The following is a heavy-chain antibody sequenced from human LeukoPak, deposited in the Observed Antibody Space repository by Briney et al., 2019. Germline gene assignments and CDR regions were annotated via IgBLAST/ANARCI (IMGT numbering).Heavy chain of an antibody. CDR1: GGTFSSYA. CDR2: IIPILDTT. CDR3: ARDSSNIIVAPVY. D-gene: IGHD5-12*01. Sequence: SVKVSCKTSGGTFSSYAVSWVRQAPGQGLEWMGGIIPILDTTNYAQKFQGRVTITADESASTAYMELSSLRFEDTAVYYCARDSSNIIVAPVYWGQGTRVSVSS. J-gene: IGHJ4*02. V-gene: IGHV1-69*01.